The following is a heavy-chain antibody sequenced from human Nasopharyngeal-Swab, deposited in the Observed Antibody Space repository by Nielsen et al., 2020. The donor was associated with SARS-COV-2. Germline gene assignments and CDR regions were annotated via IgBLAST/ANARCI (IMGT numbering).Heavy chain of an antibody. CDR3: ARGGYSSGWVVY. Sequence: SETLSLTCTFSGYSISSGYYWGWIRQPPGKGLEWIGSIYHSGSTYYNPSLKSRVTISVDTSKNQFSLKLSSVTAADTAVYYCARGGYSSGWVVYWGQGTLVTVSS. CDR2: IYHSGST. V-gene: IGHV4-38-2*02. CDR1: GYSISSGYY. D-gene: IGHD6-19*01. J-gene: IGHJ4*02.